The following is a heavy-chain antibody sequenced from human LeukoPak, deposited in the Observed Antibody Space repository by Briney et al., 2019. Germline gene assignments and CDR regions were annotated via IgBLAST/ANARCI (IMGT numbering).Heavy chain of an antibody. V-gene: IGHV3-74*01. CDR2: ISRDGSST. Sequence: GGSLRLSCAASGFSFSNYWMHWVRLAPGKGLVWVSRISRDGSSTIYADSVKGRFTISRDNSNNTLYLQMNSLRPEDTAVYYCARRPAQYFDSWGQGTLVTVSS. CDR3: ARRPAQYFDS. CDR1: GFSFSNYW. J-gene: IGHJ4*02.